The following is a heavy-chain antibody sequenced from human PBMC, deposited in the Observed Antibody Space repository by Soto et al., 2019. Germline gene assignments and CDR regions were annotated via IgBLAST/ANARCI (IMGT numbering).Heavy chain of an antibody. CDR3: ARVSYDFWSGYRLQEYYYYGMDV. D-gene: IGHD3-3*01. CDR2: IIPIFGTA. J-gene: IGHJ6*02. V-gene: IGHV1-69*01. Sequence: QVQLVQSGAEVKKPGSSVKVSCKASGGTFSSYVISWVRQAPGQGLELMGGIIPIFGTANYAQKFQGRVTITADESTSTADMELSSLRSEDMAVYYCARVSYDFWSGYRLQEYYYYGMDVWGQGTTVTVAS. CDR1: GGTFSSYV.